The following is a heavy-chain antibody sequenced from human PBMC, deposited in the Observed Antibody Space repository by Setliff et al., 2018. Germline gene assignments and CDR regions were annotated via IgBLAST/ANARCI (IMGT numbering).Heavy chain of an antibody. CDR2: IKQDGSDK. CDR1: GFTFKSYA. J-gene: IGHJ4*02. V-gene: IGHV3-7*01. Sequence: PGGSLRLSCATSGFTFKSYAMIWVRQAPGKGLEWVANIKQDGSDKYYVDSVKGRFTISRDNAKNSLYLQMNSLRAEDTAVYYCARLRKDYGDYYYFDYWGQGTLVTVSS. CDR3: ARLRKDYGDYYYFDY. D-gene: IGHD4-17*01.